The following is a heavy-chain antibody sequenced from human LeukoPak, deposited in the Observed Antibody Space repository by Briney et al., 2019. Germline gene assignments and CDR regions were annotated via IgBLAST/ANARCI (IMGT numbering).Heavy chain of an antibody. D-gene: IGHD1-26*01. CDR1: GFTFSSYS. Sequence: GGSLRLSCAASGFTFSSYSMNWVRQAPGQGLEWVSSISSSSSYIYYADSVKGRFTISRDNAKNSLYLQMNSLRAEDTAVYYCARESGSNYGPFDYWGQGTLVTVSS. CDR3: ARESGSNYGPFDY. J-gene: IGHJ4*02. V-gene: IGHV3-21*01. CDR2: ISSSSSYI.